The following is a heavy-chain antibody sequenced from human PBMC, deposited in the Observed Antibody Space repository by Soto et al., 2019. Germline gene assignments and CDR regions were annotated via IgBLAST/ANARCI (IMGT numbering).Heavy chain of an antibody. Sequence: QVQLVQSGAEVKNPGASVKVSCKASGYTFTRYGIGWARQAPGQGLEWMGWINTYNGNTNYAQNVQGKVTLTTDTSTSKAYMGLRSLRSNDTAIYYCEMVDVYVTPSPQDVWGQGTTVIVSS. CDR2: INTYNGNT. D-gene: IGHD3-16*01. CDR3: EMVDVYVTPSPQDV. V-gene: IGHV1-18*01. CDR1: GYTFTRYG. J-gene: IGHJ6*02.